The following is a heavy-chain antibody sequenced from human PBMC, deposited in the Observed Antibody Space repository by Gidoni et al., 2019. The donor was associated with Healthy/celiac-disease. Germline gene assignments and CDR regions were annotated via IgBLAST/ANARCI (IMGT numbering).Heavy chain of an antibody. Sequence: EVQLVESGGGLVKPGGSLRLSCAASGFTFSSYSMNWVRQAPGKGLEWVSSISSSSSYIYYADSVKGRFTISRDNAKNSLYLQMNSLRAEDTAVYYCARVALDFWSGWDYYYYMDVWGKGTTVTVSS. CDR3: ARVALDFWSGWDYYYYMDV. D-gene: IGHD3-3*01. V-gene: IGHV3-21*01. CDR2: ISSSSSYI. CDR1: GFTFSSYS. J-gene: IGHJ6*03.